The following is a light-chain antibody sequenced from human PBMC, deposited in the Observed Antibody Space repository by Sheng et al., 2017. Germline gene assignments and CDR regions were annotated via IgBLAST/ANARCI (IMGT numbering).Light chain of an antibody. V-gene: IGLV3-1*01. CDR3: QAWDSSTAV. CDR2: QDS. J-gene: IGLJ2*01. Sequence: SYELTQPPSVSVSPGQTASITCSGDKLGDKYACWYQQKPGQSPVLVIYQDSKRPSGIPERFSGSNSGNIDTLTISGTQAMDEADYYCQAWDSSTAVFGGGTKLTVL. CDR1: KLGDKY.